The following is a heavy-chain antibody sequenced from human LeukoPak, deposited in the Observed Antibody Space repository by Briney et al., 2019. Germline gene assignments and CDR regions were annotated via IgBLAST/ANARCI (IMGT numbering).Heavy chain of an antibody. CDR1: GGPISSYY. CDR2: IYYSGST. V-gene: IGHV4-59*01. CDR3: ARHFYDFWSGSAIGDAFDI. Sequence: SETLSLTCTVSGGPISSYYWSWIRQPPGKGLEWIGYIYYSGSTNYNPSLKSRVTISVDTSKNQFSLKLSSVTAADTAVYYCARHFYDFWSGSAIGDAFDIWGQGTMVTVSS. D-gene: IGHD3-3*01. J-gene: IGHJ3*02.